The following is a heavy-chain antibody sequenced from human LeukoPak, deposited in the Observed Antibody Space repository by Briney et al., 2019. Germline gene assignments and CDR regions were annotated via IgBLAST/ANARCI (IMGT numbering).Heavy chain of an antibody. CDR3: ARDRSPRWSGYDHSHFDY. J-gene: IGHJ4*02. CDR1: GGSISSYY. D-gene: IGHD5-12*01. V-gene: IGHV4-4*07. Sequence: SETLSLTCTVSGGSISSYYWSWIRQPAGKGLEWIGRIYTSGSTNYNPSLKSRVTMSVDTSKNQFSLKLSSVTAADTAVYYCARDRSPRWSGYDHSHFDYWGQGTLVTVSS. CDR2: IYTSGST.